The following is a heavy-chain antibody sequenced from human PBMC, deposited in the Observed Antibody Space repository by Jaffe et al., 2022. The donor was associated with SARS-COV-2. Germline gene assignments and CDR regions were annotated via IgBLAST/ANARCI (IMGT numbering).Heavy chain of an antibody. D-gene: IGHD6-19*01. Sequence: QVQLQQWGAGLLKPSETLSLTCAVYGGSFSGYYWSWIRQPPGKGLEWIGEINHSGSTNYNPSLKSRVTISVDTSKNQFSLKLSSVTAADTAVYYCARGPAHSSGWYLHTEKPRRFFDGYYYYGMDVWGQGTTVTVSS. CDR3: ARGPAHSSGWYLHTEKPRRFFDGYYYYGMDV. CDR2: INHSGST. V-gene: IGHV4-34*01. J-gene: IGHJ6*02. CDR1: GGSFSGYY.